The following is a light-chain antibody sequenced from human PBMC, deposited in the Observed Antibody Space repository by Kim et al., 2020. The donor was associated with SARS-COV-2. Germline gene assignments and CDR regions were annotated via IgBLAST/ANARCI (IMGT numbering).Light chain of an antibody. J-gene: IGLJ3*02. CDR3: TSYTTTIAWV. V-gene: IGLV2-14*03. CDR2: AVS. Sequence: GQSDTVSCTGTSSDVGGNNFVSWYQQHPGKAPKLMIFAVSKPPSGVSDRFSGSKSGNTASLTISGLQAEDEADYYCTSYTTTIAWVFGGGTQLTVL. CDR1: SSDVGGNNF.